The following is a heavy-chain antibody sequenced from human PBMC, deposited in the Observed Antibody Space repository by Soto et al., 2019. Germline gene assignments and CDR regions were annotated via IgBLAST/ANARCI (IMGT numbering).Heavy chain of an antibody. V-gene: IGHV1-2*02. CDR3: ARGLELAVTTGSHWFDPYYYYYYGM. CDR1: GYTFTDYY. D-gene: IGHD4-17*01. J-gene: IGHJ6*01. CDR2: INPKTGGT. Sequence: ASVKVSCKASGYTFTDYYMDWVRQAPGQGLEWMGWINPKTGGTKSAQKFRGRVSMTRDTSISTAYMELSRLTSDDTAIYYCARGLELAVTTGSHWFDPYYYYYYGM.